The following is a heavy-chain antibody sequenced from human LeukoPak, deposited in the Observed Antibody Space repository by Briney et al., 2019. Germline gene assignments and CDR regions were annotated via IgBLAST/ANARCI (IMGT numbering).Heavy chain of an antibody. V-gene: IGHV3-66*01. CDR2: IYSGGST. D-gene: IGHD1-26*01. Sequence: PGGSLRLSCAASGFTFSSYWMSWVRQAPGKGLEWVSVIYSGGSTYYADSVKGRFTISRDNSKNTLYLQMNSLRAEDTAVYYCARGGARDLLDYWGQGTLVTVSS. CDR3: ARGGARDLLDY. CDR1: GFTFSSYW. J-gene: IGHJ4*02.